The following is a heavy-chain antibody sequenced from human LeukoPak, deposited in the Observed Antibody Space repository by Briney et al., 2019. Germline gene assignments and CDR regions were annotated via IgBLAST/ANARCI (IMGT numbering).Heavy chain of an antibody. J-gene: IGHJ4*02. Sequence: ASVKVSCKGSGGTFSSYAISWVRQAPGQGLEWMGRIIPIFGTANYAQKFQGRVTITTDESTSTAYMELSSLRSEDTAVYYCARDDSPALGELYFDYWGQGTLVTVSS. V-gene: IGHV1-69*05. CDR2: IIPIFGTA. D-gene: IGHD3-16*01. CDR3: ARDDSPALGELYFDY. CDR1: GGTFSSYA.